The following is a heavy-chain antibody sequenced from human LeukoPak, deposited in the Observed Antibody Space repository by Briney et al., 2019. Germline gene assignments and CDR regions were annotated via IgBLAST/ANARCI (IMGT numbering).Heavy chain of an antibody. CDR3: ARSSIWSSNAFDI. Sequence: GGSLRLSCAASGFTFSSYSMNWVRQAPGKGLEWVSSISSSSSYIYYADSVKGRFTISRDNAKNSLYLQMNSLRAEDTAVYYCARSSIWSSNAFDIWGQGTMVTVSS. D-gene: IGHD3-10*01. V-gene: IGHV3-21*01. CDR2: ISSSSSYI. J-gene: IGHJ3*02. CDR1: GFTFSSYS.